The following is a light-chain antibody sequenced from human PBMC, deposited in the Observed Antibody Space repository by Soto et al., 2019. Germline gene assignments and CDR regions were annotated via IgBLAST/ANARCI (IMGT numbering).Light chain of an antibody. CDR3: AAWDDSLKEPV. CDR1: SFNIGSNT. J-gene: IGLJ7*01. CDR2: SNS. V-gene: IGLV1-44*01. Sequence: QSVLTQPPSASGTPGQRVTISCSGSSFNIGSNTANWYQQLPGTAPKLLIYSNSQRPSGVPDRFSGSKSGTAASLAISGLQSEDEADYYCAAWDDSLKEPVFGGGTQLTVL.